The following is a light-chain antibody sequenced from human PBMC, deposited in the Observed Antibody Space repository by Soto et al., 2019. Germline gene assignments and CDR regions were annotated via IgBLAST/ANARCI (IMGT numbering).Light chain of an antibody. CDR1: HSVSSSY. J-gene: IGKJ1*01. V-gene: IGKV3-20*01. Sequence: EIVLTQSTGTLSLSPGERATLSCRASHSVSSSYLAWYQQKPGQAPRLLISGASSRATGIPDRFSGSVSGTDFTLTISRLEPEDFAVYYCQQYGSSPTFGQGTKVDIK. CDR2: GAS. CDR3: QQYGSSPT.